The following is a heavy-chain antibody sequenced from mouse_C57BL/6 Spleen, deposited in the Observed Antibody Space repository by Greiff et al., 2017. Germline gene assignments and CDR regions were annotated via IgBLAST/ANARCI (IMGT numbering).Heavy chain of an antibody. V-gene: IGHV1-54*01. CDR1: GYAFTNYL. Sequence: VQLQQSGAELVRPGTSVKVSCKASGYAFTNYLIEWVKQRPGQGLEWIGVINPGGGGTNYNEKFKGKATLTADKSSSTAYMQLSSLTSEDSAVYFGARSDYYGSSLYAMDYWGQGTSVTVAS. J-gene: IGHJ4*01. D-gene: IGHD1-1*01. CDR2: INPGGGGT. CDR3: ARSDYYGSSLYAMDY.